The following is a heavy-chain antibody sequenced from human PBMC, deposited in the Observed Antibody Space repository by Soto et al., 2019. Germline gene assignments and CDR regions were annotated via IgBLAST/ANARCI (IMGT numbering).Heavy chain of an antibody. J-gene: IGHJ4*02. V-gene: IGHV1-18*04. D-gene: IGHD2-15*01. Sequence: QVQVVQSGAEVKKPGASVKVSCKTSGYTFGSYGISWVRQAPGQGLEWMGWIRAYNGKTQYPQKFQGRLTMTRDTSASTGYMDLRSLRSDDTAVYYCARVFGGSDFRAADFWGQGTLVTVSS. CDR2: IRAYNGKT. CDR3: ARVFGGSDFRAADF. CDR1: GYTFGSYG.